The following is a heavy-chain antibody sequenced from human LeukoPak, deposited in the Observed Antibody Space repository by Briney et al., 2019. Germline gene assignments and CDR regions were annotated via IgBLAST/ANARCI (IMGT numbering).Heavy chain of an antibody. CDR2: ISWDGGFI. CDR3: ARDSQYCGGDCYPDY. D-gene: IGHD2-21*02. Sequence: GGSLRLSCAASGFTFDDYTMHWVRQTPGKGLEWVSLISWDGGFIYYADSVKGRFTISRDNSKNSLYLQMNSLRTEDTALYYCARDSQYCGGDCYPDYWGQGTLVTVSS. CDR1: GFTFDDYT. V-gene: IGHV3-43*01. J-gene: IGHJ4*02.